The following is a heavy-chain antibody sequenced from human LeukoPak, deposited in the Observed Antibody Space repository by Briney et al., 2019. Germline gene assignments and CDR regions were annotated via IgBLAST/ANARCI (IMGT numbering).Heavy chain of an antibody. J-gene: IGHJ1*01. V-gene: IGHV1-2*02. CDR3: ARVRAIAATGTGARYFQD. Sequence: ASGKVSCKASGYTFTDYHIYWMRQAPGQGLEWMGWNNPNSGGTNYAQKFQGRVTMTRDTSTNTAYMELSRLRSDDTAVYFCARVRAIAATGTGARYFQDWGQGTLVTVSS. CDR2: NNPNSGGT. D-gene: IGHD1-1*01. CDR1: GYTFTDYH.